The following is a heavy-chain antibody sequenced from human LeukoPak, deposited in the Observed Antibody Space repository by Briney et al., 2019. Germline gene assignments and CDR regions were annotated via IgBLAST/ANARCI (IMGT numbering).Heavy chain of an antibody. Sequence: SETLSLTCTVSGGSISSYYWTWIRQPPGKGLEWIGYIYYSGSTNYNPSLKSRVTISVDTSKNQFSLKLSSVTAADTAVYYCARSPYYYYYYMDVWGKGTTVTVSS. CDR3: ARSPYYYYYYMDV. CDR2: IYYSGST. J-gene: IGHJ6*03. CDR1: GGSISSYY. V-gene: IGHV4-59*12.